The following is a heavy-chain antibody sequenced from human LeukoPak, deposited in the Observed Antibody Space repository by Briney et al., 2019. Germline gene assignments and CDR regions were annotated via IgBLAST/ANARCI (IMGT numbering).Heavy chain of an antibody. CDR3: TRTEWELPFDF. J-gene: IGHJ4*02. V-gene: IGHV1-3*01. CDR2: INAGNGNT. Sequence: ASVKVSCKASGYTFTTYTIHWIRQAPGQGLEWMGWINAGNGNTKYSQKFQGRVTITRDTSATTAYMELSSLRSEDTAVYYCTRTEWELPFDFWGQGTLVTVSS. CDR1: GYTFTTYT. D-gene: IGHD1-26*01.